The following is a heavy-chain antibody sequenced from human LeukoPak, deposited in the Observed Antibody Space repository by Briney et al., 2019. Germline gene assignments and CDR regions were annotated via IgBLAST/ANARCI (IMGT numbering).Heavy chain of an antibody. CDR1: GFTFNNFA. D-gene: IGHD3-22*01. Sequence: SGGSLRLSCAVSGFTFNNFAMHWFRQAPGKRLEWVTFISYDGSITYYAESVKGRFTFSRDNSKNTVDLQMNSLRAEDTAVYYCARHVVALGFDYWGQGTLVTVSS. CDR3: ARHVVALGFDY. J-gene: IGHJ4*02. CDR2: ISYDGSIT. V-gene: IGHV3-30-3*01.